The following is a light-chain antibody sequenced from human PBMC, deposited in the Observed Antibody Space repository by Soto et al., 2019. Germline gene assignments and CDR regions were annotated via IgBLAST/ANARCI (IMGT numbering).Light chain of an antibody. V-gene: IGKV3-15*01. CDR1: QSVTSK. CDR3: QQYNNWPVS. CDR2: GAS. Sequence: EIVLTQSPATLSVSPGERATLPCRASQSVTSKLAWYQQKPGQAPRLLIYGASTRATGIPARFGGSGSGTEFTLTISSLQSEDFAVYNCQQYNNWPVSFGQGTKVDIK. J-gene: IGKJ1*01.